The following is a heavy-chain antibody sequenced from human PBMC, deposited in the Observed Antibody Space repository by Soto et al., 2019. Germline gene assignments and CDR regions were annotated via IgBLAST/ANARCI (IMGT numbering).Heavy chain of an antibody. J-gene: IGHJ6*02. Sequence: EVQLEESGGGLVQPGGSLRLSCAASGFTLSSYWMSWVRQAPGKGLEWVANIKQDGSEKYYVDSVKGRFTISRDTAKSSLYLQLNSLRAEDTAVYYCAREYGSSYSPRYYGMDVWGQGTTVTVSS. D-gene: IGHD6-13*01. V-gene: IGHV3-7*05. CDR1: GFTLSSYW. CDR2: IKQDGSEK. CDR3: AREYGSSYSPRYYGMDV.